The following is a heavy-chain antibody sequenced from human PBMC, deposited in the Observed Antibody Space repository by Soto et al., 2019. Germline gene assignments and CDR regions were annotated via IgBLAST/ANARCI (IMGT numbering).Heavy chain of an antibody. CDR1: GFTFDDYA. CDR3: AKDRDYYDSSGPTWGALDI. J-gene: IGHJ3*02. V-gene: IGHV3-9*01. CDR2: ISWNSDSI. Sequence: EVQLVESGGGLVQPGRSLRLSCAASGFTFDDYAMHWVRQAPGKGLEWVSGISWNSDSIGYADSVKGRFTISRDNAKNTLYLQMNSLRAEDTALYYCAKDRDYYDSSGPTWGALDIWGQGTMVTVSS. D-gene: IGHD3-22*01.